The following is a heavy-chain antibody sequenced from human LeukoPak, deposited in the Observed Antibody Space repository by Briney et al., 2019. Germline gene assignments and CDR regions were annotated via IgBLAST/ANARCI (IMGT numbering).Heavy chain of an antibody. CDR2: ISGSGGST. V-gene: IGHV3-23*01. CDR3: AKDYYDSSSTYYFDY. Sequence: PGGSLRLSCAASGFTFSSYAISWVRQAPGKGLEWVSAISGSGGSTYYADSVKGRFTISRDNSKNTPYLQMNSLRAEDTAVYYCAKDYYDSSSTYYFDYWGQGTLVTVSS. D-gene: IGHD3-22*01. CDR1: GFTFSSYA. J-gene: IGHJ4*02.